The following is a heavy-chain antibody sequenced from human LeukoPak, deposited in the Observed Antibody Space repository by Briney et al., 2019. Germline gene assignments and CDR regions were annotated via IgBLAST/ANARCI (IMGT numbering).Heavy chain of an antibody. J-gene: IGHJ6*02. CDR3: ARDPPSYSSSWSNYYYYGMDV. V-gene: IGHV3-21*01. Sequence: GGSLRLSCAASGFTFSSYSMNWVRQAPGKGLEWVSSVSSSGTFIAYADSVKGRFTISRDNAENSLYLQMNSLRAEDTAVYYCARDPPSYSSSWSNYYYYGMDVWGQGTTVTVSS. CDR1: GFTFSSYS. D-gene: IGHD6-13*01. CDR2: VSSSGTFI.